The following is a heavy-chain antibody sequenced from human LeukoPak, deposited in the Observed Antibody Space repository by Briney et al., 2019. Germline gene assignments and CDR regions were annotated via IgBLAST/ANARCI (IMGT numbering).Heavy chain of an antibody. CDR2: IYQSETA. D-gene: IGHD3-16*01. CDR3: ARGNYDYVWGGIDY. Sequence: SETLSLTCTVSGYSISSGYFWGWMRQPPGKGLEWIGSIYQSETAHYNPSLKSRVTISVDTSKNQFSLKLSSVTAADTAVYYCARGNYDYVWGGIDYWGQGTLVTVSS. CDR1: GYSISSGYF. V-gene: IGHV4-38-2*02. J-gene: IGHJ4*02.